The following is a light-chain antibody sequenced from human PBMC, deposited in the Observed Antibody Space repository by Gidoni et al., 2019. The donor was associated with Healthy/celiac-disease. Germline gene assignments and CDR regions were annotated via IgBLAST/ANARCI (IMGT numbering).Light chain of an antibody. J-gene: IGKJ5*01. CDR1: QSVSNY. CDR2: DAS. Sequence: EIVLPQSPATLSLSPGERATLSCRASQSVSNYVAWYQQKPGQAPRLLIYDASNRATGIPARFSGSGSGTDFTLTISSLEPEDFAVYYCQQRSNWPITFGQGTRLEIK. CDR3: QQRSNWPIT. V-gene: IGKV3-11*01.